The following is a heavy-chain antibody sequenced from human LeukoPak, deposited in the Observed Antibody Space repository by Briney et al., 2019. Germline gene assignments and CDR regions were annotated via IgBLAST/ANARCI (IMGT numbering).Heavy chain of an antibody. CDR1: GYSISSGYY. Sequence: PSETLSLTCTGSGYSISSGYYWGWIRQPPGKGLEWIESIYHSGSTNYNPSLKSRVTISVDTSKNQFSLKLSSVTAADTAVYYCARRGSRRAMYSSSWDYWGQGTLVTVSS. J-gene: IGHJ4*02. D-gene: IGHD6-13*01. CDR2: IYHSGST. CDR3: ARRGSRRAMYSSSWDY. V-gene: IGHV4-38-2*02.